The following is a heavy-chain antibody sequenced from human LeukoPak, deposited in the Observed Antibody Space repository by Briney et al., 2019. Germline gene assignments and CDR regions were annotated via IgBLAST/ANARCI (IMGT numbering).Heavy chain of an antibody. CDR1: GGSISSSSYY. V-gene: IGHV4-39*07. CDR2: INHSGST. Sequence: SETLSLTCTVSGGSISSSSYYWGWVRQPPGKGLEWIGEINHSGSTYYNPSLKSRVTISVDTSKNQFSLKLSSVTAADTAVYYCARGNGDYAXDYXXQGTXVTVSS. D-gene: IGHD4-17*01. J-gene: IGHJ4*02. CDR3: ARGNGDYAXDY.